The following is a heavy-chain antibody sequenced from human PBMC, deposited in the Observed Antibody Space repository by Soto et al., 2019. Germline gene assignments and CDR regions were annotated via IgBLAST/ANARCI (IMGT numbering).Heavy chain of an antibody. CDR1: GFTFSSYG. CDR2: ISYDGSNK. D-gene: IGHD3-9*01. Sequence: QVQLVESGGGVVQPGRSLRLSCAASGFTFSSYGMHWVRQAPGKGLEWVAVISYDGSNKYYADSVKGRFTISRDNSKNTRYLQMNRLRAEDTAVYYCAKEGYYDILTGYVIPPDYWGQGTLVTVSS. CDR3: AKEGYYDILTGYVIPPDY. J-gene: IGHJ4*02. V-gene: IGHV3-30*18.